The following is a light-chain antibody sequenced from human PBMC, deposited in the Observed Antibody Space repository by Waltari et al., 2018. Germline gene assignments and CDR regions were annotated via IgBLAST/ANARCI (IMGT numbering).Light chain of an antibody. CDR1: SGHSSNV. V-gene: IGLV4-69*01. Sequence: QIVLTQSPSASASLGASVKLPCTLSSGHSSNVVAWLQQRPEKGPRYLMKVNSDGSHSKGDEIPDRFSGSSSGAERYLTISSLQSEDEADYYCQTGGHGTWVFGGGTKLTVL. CDR2: VNSDGSH. J-gene: IGLJ3*02. CDR3: QTGGHGTWV.